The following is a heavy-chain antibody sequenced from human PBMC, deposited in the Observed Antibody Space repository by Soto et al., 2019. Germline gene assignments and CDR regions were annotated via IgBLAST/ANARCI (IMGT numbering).Heavy chain of an antibody. D-gene: IGHD2-15*01. CDR2: IYYSGST. V-gene: IGHV4-31*03. CDR1: GCSISIGGYY. CDR3: ASSFSGAQRVVPFDY. Sequence: SETLSLTCTVSGCSISIGGYYWSWILQHPGKGLEWIGYIYYSGSTYYNPSLKSRVTISVDTSKNQFSLKLSSVTAADTAVYYCASSFSGAQRVVPFDYWGQGTLVTVSS. J-gene: IGHJ4*02.